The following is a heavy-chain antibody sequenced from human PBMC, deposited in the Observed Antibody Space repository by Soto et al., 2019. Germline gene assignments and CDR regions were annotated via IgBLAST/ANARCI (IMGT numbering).Heavy chain of an antibody. J-gene: IGHJ5*02. Sequence: QVQLVQSGAEVKKPGSSVKVSCKASGGTFSSYAISWVRQAPGQGLEWMGGIIPIFGTANYAQKFQGRVTITADKSTSTADMELSSLRSEDTAVYSWARGGVAVSPWGWFDHWGQGTLVTVSS. CDR2: IIPIFGTA. D-gene: IGHD6-19*01. V-gene: IGHV1-69*06. CDR3: ARGGVAVSPWGWFDH. CDR1: GGTFSSYA.